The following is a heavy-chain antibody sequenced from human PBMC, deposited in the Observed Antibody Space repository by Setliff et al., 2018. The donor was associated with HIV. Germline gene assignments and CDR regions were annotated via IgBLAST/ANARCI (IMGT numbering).Heavy chain of an antibody. CDR1: GGSFSGYY. J-gene: IGHJ6*03. CDR2: INHSGST. CDR3: ARHRDPPGTSWIYYYYYMDL. Sequence: SETLSLTCAVYGGSFSGYYWSWIRQPPGKGLEWIGEINHSGSTNYNPSLKSRVTISVDTSKNQLSLKLSSVTAADTAVYYCARHRDPPGTSWIYYYYYMDLWGEGTTVTVSS. D-gene: IGHD6-13*01. V-gene: IGHV4-34*01.